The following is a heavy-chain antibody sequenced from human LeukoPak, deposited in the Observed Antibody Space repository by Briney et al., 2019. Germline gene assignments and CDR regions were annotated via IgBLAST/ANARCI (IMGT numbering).Heavy chain of an antibody. D-gene: IGHD3-16*01. J-gene: IGHJ4*02. CDR3: VREHRVWEDPPGDYLDD. Sequence: GGSLRLSCAASGFTFSSYWMSWVRQAPGKGLEWVANIKQDGSETYYVDSVKGRFTISRDDAKNSLYLQMKSLRAEDTAVYYCVREHRVWEDPPGDYLDDWGQGTLVTVSS. CDR2: IKQDGSET. CDR1: GFTFSSYW. V-gene: IGHV3-7*01.